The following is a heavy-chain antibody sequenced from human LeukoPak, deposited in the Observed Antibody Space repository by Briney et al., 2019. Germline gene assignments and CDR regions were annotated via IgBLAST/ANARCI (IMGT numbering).Heavy chain of an antibody. CDR1: GFTFSSYE. D-gene: IGHD2-8*02. Sequence: QTGGSLRLSCAASGFTFSSYEMNWVRQAPGKGLEWVSYISSSGSTIYYADSVKGRFTISRDNAKNSLYLQMNSLRAEDTAVYYCAILSWGMDVWGQGTTVPVSS. V-gene: IGHV3-48*03. J-gene: IGHJ6*02. CDR3: AILSWGMDV. CDR2: ISSSGSTI.